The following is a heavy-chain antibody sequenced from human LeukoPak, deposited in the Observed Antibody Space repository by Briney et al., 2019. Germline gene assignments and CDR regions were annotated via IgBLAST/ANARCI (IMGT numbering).Heavy chain of an antibody. D-gene: IGHD6-13*01. V-gene: IGHV1-18*01. Sequence: ASVKVSCKASGYTFTSYDINWVRQAPGQGLEWMGWISAYNGNTNYAQKLQGRVTMTTDTSTSTAYMELRSLRSDDTAVYYCARDRGSSWYQVHYYYYYYMDVWGKGTTVTVSS. CDR3: ARDRGSSWYQVHYYYYYYMDV. CDR1: GYTFTSYD. J-gene: IGHJ6*03. CDR2: ISAYNGNT.